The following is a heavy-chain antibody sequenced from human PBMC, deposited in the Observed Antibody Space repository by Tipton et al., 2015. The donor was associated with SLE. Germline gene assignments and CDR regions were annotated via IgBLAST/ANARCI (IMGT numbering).Heavy chain of an antibody. V-gene: IGHV5-51*03. Sequence: VQLVQSGAEVKKSGESLKIACKGSGYIFTTYWIGWVRQMPGKGLEWMGIIYPDNSDTRYSPSFQGQVTFSVDKSISTAYLQWSSLKASDTAMYYCARLIRDWYFDLWGRGTLVTVSS. CDR2: IYPDNSDT. CDR3: ARLIRDWYFDL. J-gene: IGHJ2*01. CDR1: GYIFTTYW. D-gene: IGHD3-16*01.